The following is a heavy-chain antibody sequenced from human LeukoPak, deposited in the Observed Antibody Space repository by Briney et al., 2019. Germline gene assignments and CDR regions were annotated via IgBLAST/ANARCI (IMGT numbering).Heavy chain of an antibody. CDR3: AGGGYCSSSSCFAPLFDW. D-gene: IGHD2-2*01. CDR2: IYYSGGT. CDR1: GGSISSYY. V-gene: IGHV4-59*01. J-gene: IGHJ4*02. Sequence: SETLSLTCTVSGGSISSYYWNWIRQPPGKGLEWIGYIYYSGGTNYNASLKSRVAMSLDTSKNQFSLRLRSVTAADTALYFCAGGGYCSSSSCFAPLFDWWGQGTLVTVSS.